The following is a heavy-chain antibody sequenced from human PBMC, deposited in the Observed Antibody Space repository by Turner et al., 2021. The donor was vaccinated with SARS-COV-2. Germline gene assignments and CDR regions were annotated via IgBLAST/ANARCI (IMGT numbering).Heavy chain of an antibody. CDR1: GGSFSGYY. D-gene: IGHD3-3*01. V-gene: IGHV4-34*01. Sequence: QVQLQKWGAGLLRPSETLSPTCAAYGGSFSGYYWRWSRQPPGKGRGWIWKVSLRESTNYNPSLKSRITISVDASKNQFSLKLSSVTAADAAVYYCARFFSANFWSGSSWFDPWGQGTLVTVSS. CDR2: VSLREST. CDR3: ARFFSANFWSGSSWFDP. J-gene: IGHJ5*02.